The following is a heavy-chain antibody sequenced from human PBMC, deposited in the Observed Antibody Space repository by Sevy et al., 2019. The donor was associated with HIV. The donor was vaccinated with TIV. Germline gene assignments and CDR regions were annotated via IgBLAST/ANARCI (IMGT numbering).Heavy chain of an antibody. Sequence: GGSLRLSCVASGFTFSDHYMEWVRQAPGKGLEWVGRTRNKADGYTTEYAASVKGRFTISRDESKNSLYVQMNSLKAEDTAVYYWATHAGIAAAGRVFDYWGQGTLVTVSS. D-gene: IGHD6-13*01. V-gene: IGHV3-72*01. CDR3: ATHAGIAAAGRVFDY. CDR1: GFTFSDHY. J-gene: IGHJ4*02. CDR2: TRNKADGYTT.